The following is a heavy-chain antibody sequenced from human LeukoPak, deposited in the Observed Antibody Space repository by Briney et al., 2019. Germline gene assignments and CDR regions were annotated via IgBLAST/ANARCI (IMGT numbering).Heavy chain of an antibody. CDR1: GFTFDDHG. CDR3: SKDTGRPTDAITMEDNAFDI. V-gene: IGHV3-9*01. CDR2: ISWSSGIL. J-gene: IGHJ3*02. D-gene: IGHD3-3*01. Sequence: GGSLRLSCAAAGFTFDDHGMHWVRQAPGKGLEWVSGISWSSGILGYADSVKGRFTISRDNAKNSLYLQMDSLRAEDTALYYCSKDTGRPTDAITMEDNAFDIWGQGTMVTVSS.